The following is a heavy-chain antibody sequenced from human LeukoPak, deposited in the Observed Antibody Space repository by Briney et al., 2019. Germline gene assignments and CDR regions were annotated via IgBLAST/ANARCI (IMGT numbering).Heavy chain of an antibody. D-gene: IGHD1-20*01. J-gene: IGHJ5*02. CDR2: ISAYNGNT. CDR1: GYTFTSYG. CDR3: ARGGYNWNDLPSETAWFDP. Sequence: GASVKVSCKASGYTFTSYGISWVRQAPGQGLEWMGWISAYNGNTNYAQKLQGRVTMTTDTSTSTAYMELRSLRSDDTAVYYCARGGYNWNDLPSETAWFDPWGQGTLVTVSS. V-gene: IGHV1-18*01.